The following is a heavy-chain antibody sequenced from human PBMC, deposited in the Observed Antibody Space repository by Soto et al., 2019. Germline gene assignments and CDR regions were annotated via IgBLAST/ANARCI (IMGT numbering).Heavy chain of an antibody. CDR2: IYPGDSDT. D-gene: IGHD3-3*01. Sequence: LGESLKISCKGSGYSFTSYWIGWVRQMPGKGLEWMGIIYPGDSDTRYSPSFQGQVTISADKSISTAYLQWSSLKASDTAMYYCARADFWSGYYFKFDYWGQGTLVTVSS. V-gene: IGHV5-51*01. CDR3: ARADFWSGYYFKFDY. J-gene: IGHJ4*02. CDR1: GYSFTSYW.